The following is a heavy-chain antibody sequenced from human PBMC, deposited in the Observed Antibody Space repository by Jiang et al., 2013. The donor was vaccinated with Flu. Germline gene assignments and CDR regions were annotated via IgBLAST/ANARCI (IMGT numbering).Heavy chain of an antibody. J-gene: IGHJ4*02. Sequence: GLVKASETLSLTCTVSGGSVGSKDYFWGWLRQPPGKGLEWIGTIYYTGSTYYSPSLESRVTISVDTSKNHFSLRLTSVTAADTAVYYCARHFYDILTGFDYWGQGTLVTVSS. CDR1: GGSVGSKDYF. D-gene: IGHD3-9*01. V-gene: IGHV4-39*01. CDR3: ARHFYDILTGFDY. CDR2: IYYTGST.